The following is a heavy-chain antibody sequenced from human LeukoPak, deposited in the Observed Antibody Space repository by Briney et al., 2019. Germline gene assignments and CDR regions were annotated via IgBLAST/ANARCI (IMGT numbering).Heavy chain of an antibody. V-gene: IGHV3-21*01. CDR1: GFTFSSYS. Sequence: GGSLRLSCAASGFTFSSYSMNWVRQAPGKGLEWVSSISSSSSYIYYADSVKGRYTISRDNSKNTLYLQMNSLRAEDTAVYYCARDRAWNYFDYWGQGTLVTVSS. D-gene: IGHD3-3*01. J-gene: IGHJ4*02. CDR3: ARDRAWNYFDY. CDR2: ISSSSSYI.